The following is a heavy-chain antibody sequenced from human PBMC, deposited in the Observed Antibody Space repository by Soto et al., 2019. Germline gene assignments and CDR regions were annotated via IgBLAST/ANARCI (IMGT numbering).Heavy chain of an antibody. V-gene: IGHV3-74*01. CDR3: VRGLCYS. CDR1: GFTFDTYW. J-gene: IGHJ4*02. CDR2: INVDGSII. Sequence: EVQLVESGGGLVQPGGSLRLSCAASGFTFDTYWMHWVRQAPGKGLVWVSRINVDGSIITSADSVKCRLTISRDNAKKTLYLQMDHLRADATAVYYCVRGLCYSWGQGTLGTVSA. D-gene: IGHD2-21*01.